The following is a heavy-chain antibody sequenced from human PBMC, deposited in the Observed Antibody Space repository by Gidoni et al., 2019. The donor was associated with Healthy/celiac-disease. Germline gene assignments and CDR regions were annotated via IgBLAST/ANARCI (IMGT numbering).Heavy chain of an antibody. CDR3: ARENPDILTGYYIHYYYGMDV. CDR1: GFTFSSYW. J-gene: IGHJ6*02. V-gene: IGHV3-7*01. CDR2: IKKDGSEK. D-gene: IGHD3-9*01. Sequence: EVQLVESGGGLVQPGGSLRLSCAASGFTFSSYWMSWVRQAQGKGLEWVANIKKDGSEKYYVDSVKGRVTISRDNAKNSLYLQMNSLRAEDTAVYYCARENPDILTGYYIHYYYGMDVWGQGTTVTVSS.